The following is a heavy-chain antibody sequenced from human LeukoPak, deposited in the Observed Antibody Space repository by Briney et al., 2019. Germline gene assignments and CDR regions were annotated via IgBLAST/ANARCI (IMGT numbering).Heavy chain of an antibody. CDR3: ARGSSYCSGGSCYSDYWYFDL. CDR2: IYYSGST. J-gene: IGHJ2*01. D-gene: IGHD2-15*01. V-gene: IGHV4-31*11. Sequence: SETLSLTCAVYGGSFSGYYWSWIRQHPGKGLEWIGYIYYSGSTYYNPSLKSRVTISVDTSKNQFSLKLSSVTTADTAVYYCARGSSYCSGGSCYSDYWYFDLWGRGTLVTVSS. CDR1: GGSFSGYY.